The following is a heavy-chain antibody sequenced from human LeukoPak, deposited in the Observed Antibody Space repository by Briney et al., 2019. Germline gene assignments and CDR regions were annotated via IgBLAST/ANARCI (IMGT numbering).Heavy chain of an antibody. Sequence: AGGSLRLSCAASEFTFSSYAMHWVRQAPGKGLEWVAVISYDGSNKYYADSVKGRFTISRDNSKNTLYLQMNSLRAEDTAVYYCAGAPAYYDFWSGYQSRYNWFDPWGQGTLVTVSS. D-gene: IGHD3-3*01. CDR2: ISYDGSNK. CDR1: EFTFSSYA. J-gene: IGHJ5*02. CDR3: AGAPAYYDFWSGYQSRYNWFDP. V-gene: IGHV3-30*04.